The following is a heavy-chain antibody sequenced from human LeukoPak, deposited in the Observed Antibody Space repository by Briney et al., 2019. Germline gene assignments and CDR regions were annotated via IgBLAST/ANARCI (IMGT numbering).Heavy chain of an antibody. CDR1: GFTFSSYA. D-gene: IGHD2-2*01. Sequence: GGSLRLSCAASGFTFSSYAMSWVCQAPGKGLEWVSAISGSGGSTYYADSVKGRFTISRDNSKNTLYLQMNSLRAEDTAVYYCARSYQLLKSPFDYWGQGTLVTVSS. CDR3: ARSYQLLKSPFDY. V-gene: IGHV3-23*01. CDR2: ISGSGGST. J-gene: IGHJ4*02.